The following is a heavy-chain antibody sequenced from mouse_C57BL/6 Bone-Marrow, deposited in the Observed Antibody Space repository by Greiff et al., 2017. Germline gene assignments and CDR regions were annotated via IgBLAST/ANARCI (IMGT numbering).Heavy chain of an antibody. J-gene: IGHJ3*01. D-gene: IGHD4-1*01. Sequence: LQQSGAELVRPGASVKLSCTASGFNIKDDYMHWVKQRPEQGLEWIGWIDPENGDTEYASKFQGKATITAGTSSNTAYLQLSSLTSEDTAVYYCTRDWAAWFAYWGQGTLVTVSA. V-gene: IGHV14-4*01. CDR2: IDPENGDT. CDR1: GFNIKDDY. CDR3: TRDWAAWFAY.